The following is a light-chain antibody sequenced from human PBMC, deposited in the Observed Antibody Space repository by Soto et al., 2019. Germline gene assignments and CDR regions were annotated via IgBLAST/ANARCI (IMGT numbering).Light chain of an antibody. CDR2: MAS. V-gene: IGKV1-5*03. J-gene: IGKJ1*01. Sequence: DIQMTQSPSTLSGSVGDRVTITCRASQTISSWLAWYQQKPGKAPKLLIYMASTLKSGVPSRFSGSGSGTEFTLTISSLQPDDFATYYCQHYSSYSGAFGQGTKVERK. CDR3: QHYSSYSGA. CDR1: QTISSW.